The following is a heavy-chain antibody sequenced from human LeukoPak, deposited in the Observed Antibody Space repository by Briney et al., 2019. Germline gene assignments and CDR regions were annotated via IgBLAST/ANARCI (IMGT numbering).Heavy chain of an antibody. CDR3: AEEGENYAFDI. J-gene: IGHJ3*02. V-gene: IGHV3-23*01. Sequence: PGGSLRLSCAPSGFTFSNYAMTWVPQAPGKGREGVSAISGRGGSTYYADSVKGRFTISRDNSKNTLYLQMNSLRAEDTAIYYCAEEGENYAFDIWGQGTMVTVSS. CDR1: GFTFSNYA. CDR2: ISGRGGST. D-gene: IGHD2-21*01.